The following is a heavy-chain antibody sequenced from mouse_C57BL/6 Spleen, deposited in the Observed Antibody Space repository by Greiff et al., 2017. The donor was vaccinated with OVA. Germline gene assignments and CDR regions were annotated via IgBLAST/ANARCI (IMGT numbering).Heavy chain of an antibody. CDR3: ARDSGSRFDY. Sequence: EVQRVESEGGLVQPGSSMKLSCTASGFTFSDYYMAWVRQVPEKGLEWVANINYDGSSTYYLDSLKSRFIISRDNAKNILYLQMSSLKSEDTATYYCARDSGSRFDYWGQGTTLTVSS. D-gene: IGHD1-1*01. CDR1: GFTFSDYY. V-gene: IGHV5-16*01. CDR2: INYDGSST. J-gene: IGHJ2*01.